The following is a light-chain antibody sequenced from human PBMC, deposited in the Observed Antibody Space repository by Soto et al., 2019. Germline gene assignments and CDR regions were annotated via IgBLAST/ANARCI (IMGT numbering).Light chain of an antibody. CDR1: ESVSNSY. Sequence: ESVLTHSPGTLSLSPGERATLPCRASESVSNSYLAWYQQKPGQAPRLLIYAASTRATGIPERFSGSGSGTDFTLTISRLEPEDLAVYYCHQYGRAPRTFGQGTKVDIK. CDR2: AAS. J-gene: IGKJ1*01. V-gene: IGKV3-20*01. CDR3: HQYGRAPRT.